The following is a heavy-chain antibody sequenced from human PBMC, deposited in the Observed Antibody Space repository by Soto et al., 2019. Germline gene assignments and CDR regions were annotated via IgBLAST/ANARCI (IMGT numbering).Heavy chain of an antibody. D-gene: IGHD6-13*01. CDR2: ISGSGGST. J-gene: IGHJ5*02. CDR3: AKVSPSTYSSSWPNWFDP. CDR1: GFTFSSYA. V-gene: IGHV3-23*01. Sequence: PGGSLRLSCAASGFTFSSYAMSWVRQAPGKGLEWVSAISGSGGSTYYADSVKGRFTISRDNSKNTLYLQMNSLRAEDTAVYYCAKVSPSTYSSSWPNWFDPWGQGTLVTVSS.